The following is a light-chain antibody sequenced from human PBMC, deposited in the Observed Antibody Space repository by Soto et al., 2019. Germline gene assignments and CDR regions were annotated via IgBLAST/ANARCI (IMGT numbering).Light chain of an antibody. CDR3: QQSYSTPR. Sequence: DIQMTQSPSSLSASVGDRVTITCRASQSISSYLNWYQQKPGKAPKLLIYAASSLQSGVPSRFSGSGSGTDFTLTISSLQPEDFATYYCQQSYSTPRLGQGTKVDIK. V-gene: IGKV1-39*01. CDR2: AAS. J-gene: IGKJ1*01. CDR1: QSISSY.